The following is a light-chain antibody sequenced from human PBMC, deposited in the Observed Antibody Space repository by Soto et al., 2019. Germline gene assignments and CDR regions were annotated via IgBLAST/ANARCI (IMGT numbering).Light chain of an antibody. CDR2: KGS. CDR1: QSISSW. CDR3: QQHNSYSCT. V-gene: IGKV1-5*03. J-gene: IGKJ1*01. Sequence: DIQMTQSPSTLSVSVGERVTITCRASQSISSWLVSCYQKTGEAATRLIYKGSSIESAGLPGMFGSRSGRAFTLTTSSRQHHEFATVYCQQHNSYSCTFGQGTKVDIK.